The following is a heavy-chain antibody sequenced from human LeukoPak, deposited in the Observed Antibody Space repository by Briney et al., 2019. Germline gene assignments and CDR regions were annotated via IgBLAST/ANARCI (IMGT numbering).Heavy chain of an antibody. J-gene: IGHJ4*02. D-gene: IGHD3-22*01. Sequence: GGSLRLSCVASGFTFSDYAMSWVRQAPGQGLEWVSTISDDGSGTYYADSVKGRFTISRDNSKNTLFLQINSLRAEDSAVYYCATDRERDPSVYYLVGGQGTLITVSS. CDR1: GFTFSDYA. CDR2: ISDDGSGT. CDR3: ATDRERDPSVYYLV. V-gene: IGHV3-23*01.